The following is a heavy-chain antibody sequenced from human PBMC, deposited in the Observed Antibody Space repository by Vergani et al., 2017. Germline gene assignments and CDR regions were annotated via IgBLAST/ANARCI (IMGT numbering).Heavy chain of an antibody. CDR3: AKVPWSGYYNGPIDY. D-gene: IGHD3-3*01. J-gene: IGHJ4*02. V-gene: IGHV3-23*04. Sequence: EVQLVESGGGVVQPGRSLRLSCAASGFTFSSYGMHWVRQAPGKGLEWVSAISGSGGSTYYADSVKGRFTISRDNSKNTLYLQMNSLRAEDTAVYYCAKVPWSGYYNGPIDYWGQGTLVTVSS. CDR2: ISGSGGST. CDR1: GFTFSSYG.